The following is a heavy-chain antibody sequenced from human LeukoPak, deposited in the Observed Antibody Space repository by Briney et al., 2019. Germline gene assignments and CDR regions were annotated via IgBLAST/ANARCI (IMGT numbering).Heavy chain of an antibody. J-gene: IGHJ4*02. CDR2: IKSKTDGGTT. CDR1: GFTFSNAW. Sequence: TGGSLRLSCAASGFTFSNAWMNWVRQAPGKGLEWVGRIKSKTDGGTTDYAAPVKGRFTISRDDSKNTLYLQMNSLKTEDTAVYYCTTDHITMIVVVQGYWGQGTLVTVSS. CDR3: TTDHITMIVVVQGY. D-gene: IGHD3-22*01. V-gene: IGHV3-15*07.